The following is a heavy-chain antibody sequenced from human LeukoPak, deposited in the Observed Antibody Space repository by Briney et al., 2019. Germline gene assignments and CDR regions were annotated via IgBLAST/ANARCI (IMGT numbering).Heavy chain of an antibody. J-gene: IGHJ6*03. CDR2: ISWDGGST. D-gene: IGHD6-6*01. CDR1: GFTFDDYT. V-gene: IGHV3-43*01. Sequence: PGGSLRLSCAASGFTFDDYTMHWVRQAPGKGLEWVSLISWDGGSTYYADSVKGRFTISRDNSKNSLYLQMNSLRTEDTALYYCAKGSGARLSYYYYYMDVWGKGTTVTISS. CDR3: AKGSGARLSYYYYYMDV.